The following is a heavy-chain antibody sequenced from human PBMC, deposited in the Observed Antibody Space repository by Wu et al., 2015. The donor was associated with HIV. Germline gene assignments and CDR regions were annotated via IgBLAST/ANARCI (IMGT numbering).Heavy chain of an antibody. CDR1: GYTFIDYY. Sequence: QVQLLQSGPELKKPGASVMVSCKASGYTFIDYYIYWVRKTPGQGLEWMGWINPNRGGIKYAQKFQGRVTMTRDTAVSTAYMELNSLRSDDTAVYYCARLQSLHGLYSNADYWGQGTLVTVSS. CDR2: INPNRGGI. D-gene: IGHD4-11*01. V-gene: IGHV1-2*02. CDR3: ARLQSLHGLYSNADY. J-gene: IGHJ4*02.